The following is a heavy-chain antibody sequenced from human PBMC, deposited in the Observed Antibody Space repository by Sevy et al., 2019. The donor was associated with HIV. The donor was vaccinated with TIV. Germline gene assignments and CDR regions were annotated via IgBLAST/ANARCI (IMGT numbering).Heavy chain of an antibody. CDR3: ARNDYYDTIGGTGNFDY. D-gene: IGHD3-22*01. V-gene: IGHV3-23*01. J-gene: IGHJ4*02. Sequence: GGSLRLSCGASGFTFSSYAMSWVRQAPGKGLEWVSTVSDSGGATYYEDTVKGRFTIARDNSKNTLFLQSSSLRAEDAATYFWARNDYYDTIGGTGNFDYWGQGTLVTVSS. CDR2: VSDSGGAT. CDR1: GFTFSSYA.